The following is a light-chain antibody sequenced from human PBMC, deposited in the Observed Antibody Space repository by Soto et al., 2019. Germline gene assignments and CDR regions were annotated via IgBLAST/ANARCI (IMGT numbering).Light chain of an antibody. Sequence: QSVLTQPHSASGSPGQSVTISCTGTSSDVGGYNYVSWYQQHPGKAPKLMIYGVSKRPSGVPDRFSGSKSGNTASLTVSGLQAEDEADYYCSSYAGSNTYVVFGGGTKLTVL. CDR2: GVS. CDR1: SSDVGGYNY. CDR3: SSYAGSNTYVV. V-gene: IGLV2-8*01. J-gene: IGLJ2*01.